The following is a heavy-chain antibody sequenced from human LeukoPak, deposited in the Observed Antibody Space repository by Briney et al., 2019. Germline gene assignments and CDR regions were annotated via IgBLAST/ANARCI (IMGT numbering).Heavy chain of an antibody. Sequence: ASVKVSCKASGYTFTSYAMHWVRQAPGQRLEWMGWINAGNGNTKYSQEFQGRVTITRDTSASTAYMELSSLRAEDTAVYYCARDTRGSSSWYSAFDIWGQGTMVTVSS. D-gene: IGHD6-13*01. V-gene: IGHV1-3*03. CDR3: ARDTRGSSSWYSAFDI. J-gene: IGHJ3*02. CDR1: GYTFTSYA. CDR2: INAGNGNT.